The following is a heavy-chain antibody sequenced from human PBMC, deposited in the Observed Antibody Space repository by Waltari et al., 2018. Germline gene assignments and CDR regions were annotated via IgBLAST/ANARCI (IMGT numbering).Heavy chain of an antibody. J-gene: IGHJ2*01. CDR2: INHIGST. Sequence: QVQLQQWGAGLLQPSETLSLTCAAYGGSFSGYYWSWIRPPQGKGLEWIGAINHIGSTNYNPSLKCRVTLSVDTSKTQFSLKLSSVPAADTAVYYCARGSRHWYFDLWGRGTLVTVSS. CDR3: ARGSRHWYFDL. CDR1: GGSFSGYY. V-gene: IGHV4-34*01.